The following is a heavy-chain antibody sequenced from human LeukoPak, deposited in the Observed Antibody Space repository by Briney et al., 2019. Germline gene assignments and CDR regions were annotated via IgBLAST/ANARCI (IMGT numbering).Heavy chain of an antibody. Sequence: PERSLRLSCAASGFTFSSYAMHWVRQAPGKGLEWVAVISYDGSNKYYADSVKGRFTISRDNSKNTLYLQMNSLRAEDTAVYYCARDYVETKGFDYWGQGTLVTVSS. CDR2: ISYDGSNK. J-gene: IGHJ4*02. D-gene: IGHD5-24*01. V-gene: IGHV3-30-3*01. CDR1: GFTFSSYA. CDR3: ARDYVETKGFDY.